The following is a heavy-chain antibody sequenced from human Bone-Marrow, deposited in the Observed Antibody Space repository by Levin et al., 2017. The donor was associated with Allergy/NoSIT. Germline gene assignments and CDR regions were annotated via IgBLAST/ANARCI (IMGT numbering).Heavy chain of an antibody. J-gene: IGHJ4*02. Sequence: GGSLRLSCAASGFTFSSYWLTWVRQAPGRGLEWVANINQDESEKYYVDSVKDRFTISRDNAKNSLYLQMNSLRAEDTAVYYCARDPLRRFDYWGQGILVTVSS. CDR2: INQDESEK. CDR3: ARDPLRRFDY. CDR1: GFTFSSYW. V-gene: IGHV3-7*03.